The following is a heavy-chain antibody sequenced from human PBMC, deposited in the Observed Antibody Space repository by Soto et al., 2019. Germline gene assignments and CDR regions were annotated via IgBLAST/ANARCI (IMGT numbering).Heavy chain of an antibody. D-gene: IGHD6-6*01. CDR3: TRFSMDSSSGWFDP. CDR1: GFTFSGSA. Sequence: EVQLAESGGDLVQPGGSLKVSCAASGFTFSGSAIHWVRQASGKGLEWVGRIRSKVNTYATAYAASVKGRFSISRDDSKNTAYLEMNSLKTEDTAVYYCTRFSMDSSSGWFDPWGQGTLVAVSS. J-gene: IGHJ5*02. V-gene: IGHV3-73*02. CDR2: IRSKVNTYAT.